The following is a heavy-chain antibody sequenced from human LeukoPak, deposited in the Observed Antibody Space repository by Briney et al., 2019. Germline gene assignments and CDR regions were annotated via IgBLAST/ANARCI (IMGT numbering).Heavy chain of an antibody. V-gene: IGHV6-1*01. J-gene: IGHJ5*01. Sequence: SQTLSLTCALSGDIVSSNGAAWHWSRQSPSRGLDWLGRTYYRSKWYNHYAGSVKNRITINPDTSKNQFSLQLNSVTAEDTAVYYCAKTAASSIASWGQGTLVTVSS. CDR2: TYYRSKWYN. D-gene: IGHD2-15*01. CDR1: GDIVSSNGAA. CDR3: AKTAASSIAS.